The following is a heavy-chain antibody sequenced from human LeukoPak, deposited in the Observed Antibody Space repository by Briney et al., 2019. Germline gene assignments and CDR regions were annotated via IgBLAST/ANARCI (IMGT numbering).Heavy chain of an antibody. CDR1: GYTLTELS. J-gene: IGHJ6*02. V-gene: IGHV1-24*01. CDR2: FDPEDGET. D-gene: IGHD6-19*01. CDR3: ATDPGIAVAGSPPRYYYYYGMDV. Sequence: ASVEVSCKVSGYTLTELSMHWVRQAPGKGLEWMGGFDPEDGETIYAQKFQGRVTMTEDTSTDTAYMELSSLRSEDTAVYYCATDPGIAVAGSPPRYYYYYGMDVWGQGTTVTVSS.